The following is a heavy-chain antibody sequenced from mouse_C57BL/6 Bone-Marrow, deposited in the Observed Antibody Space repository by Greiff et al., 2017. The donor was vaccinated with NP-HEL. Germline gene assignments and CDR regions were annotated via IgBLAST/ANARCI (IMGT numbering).Heavy chain of an antibody. Sequence: EVQGVESGGGLVKPGGSLKLSCVASGFTFSDYGMHWVRQAPEKGLEWVAYISSGSSTIYYADTVKGRFTISRDNAKNTLFLQMTSLRSEDTAMYYCARRYRGLYYYAMDYWGQGTSVTVSS. CDR2: ISSGSSTI. D-gene: IGHD2-12*01. CDR3: ARRYRGLYYYAMDY. V-gene: IGHV5-17*01. J-gene: IGHJ4*01. CDR1: GFTFSDYG.